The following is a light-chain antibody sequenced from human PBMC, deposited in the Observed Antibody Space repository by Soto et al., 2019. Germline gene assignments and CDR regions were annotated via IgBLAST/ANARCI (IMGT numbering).Light chain of an antibody. J-gene: IGLJ2*01. CDR3: SSYAGSNNLVV. CDR1: NSDVGAYNY. CDR2: DVA. Sequence: QSALTQPRSVSGSPGQSVIISCTGTNSDVGAYNYVSWYQQHPGKAPKLMIYDVAQRPSGVPDRFSGSKSGNTASLAISGLQAEDEADYYCSSYAGSNNLVVFGGGTKLTVL. V-gene: IGLV2-11*01.